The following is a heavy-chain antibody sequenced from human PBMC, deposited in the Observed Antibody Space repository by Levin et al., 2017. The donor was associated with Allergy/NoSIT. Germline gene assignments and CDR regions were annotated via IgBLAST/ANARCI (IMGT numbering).Heavy chain of an antibody. J-gene: IGHJ5*02. CDR3: ARARQYSSSWYDIWFDP. CDR2: TYYRSKWYN. Sequence: SQTLSLTCAISGDSVSSNSAAWNWIRQSPSRGLEWLGRTYYRSKWYNDYAVSVKSRITINPDTSKNQFSLQLNSVTPEDTAVYYCARARQYSSSWYDIWFDPWGQGTLVTVSS. CDR1: GDSVSSNSAA. V-gene: IGHV6-1*01. D-gene: IGHD6-13*01.